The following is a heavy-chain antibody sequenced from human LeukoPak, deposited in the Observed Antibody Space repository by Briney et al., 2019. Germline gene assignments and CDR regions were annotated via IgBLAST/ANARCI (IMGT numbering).Heavy chain of an antibody. CDR3: AHGAMYQLDY. CDR2: IIGGGGST. D-gene: IGHD2-2*01. J-gene: IGHJ4*02. V-gene: IGHV3-23*01. CDR1: GFTFSSYA. Sequence: GGSLRLSCAASGFTFSSYAMNWVRQAPGKGLEWVSGIIGGGGSTYYADSVKGRFTISGDNSRNTLFLQMNSLRAEDTAVYYCAHGAMYQLDYWGQGTLVTVSS.